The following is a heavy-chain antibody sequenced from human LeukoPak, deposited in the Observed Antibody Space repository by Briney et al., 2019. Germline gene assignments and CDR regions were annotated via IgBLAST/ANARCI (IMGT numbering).Heavy chain of an antibody. CDR3: ARGPVLRSLEWLSKLGWFDP. J-gene: IGHJ5*02. CDR1: GGSFSGYY. CDR2: INHSGST. D-gene: IGHD3-3*01. V-gene: IGHV4-34*01. Sequence: SETLSLTCAVYGGSFSGYYWSWIRQPPGKGLEWIGEINHSGSTNYNPSLKSRVTISVDTSKNQFSLKLSSVTAADTAVYYCARGPVLRSLEWLSKLGWFDPWGQGTLVTVSS.